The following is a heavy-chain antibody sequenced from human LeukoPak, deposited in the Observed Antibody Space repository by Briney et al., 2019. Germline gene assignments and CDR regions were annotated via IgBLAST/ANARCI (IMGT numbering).Heavy chain of an antibody. D-gene: IGHD3-3*01. CDR1: GFTFNRFW. Sequence: PGGSLRLSCGTSGFTFNRFWMSWVRQAPGKGLEWVGNINEDGSKKNYVDSVKGRFSISRDNAKNSVYLQMNSLRAEDTAVYYCAKGSGGFLEWPIDYYMDVWGKGTTVTVSS. CDR2: INEDGSKK. J-gene: IGHJ6*03. CDR3: AKGSGGFLEWPIDYYMDV. V-gene: IGHV3-7*03.